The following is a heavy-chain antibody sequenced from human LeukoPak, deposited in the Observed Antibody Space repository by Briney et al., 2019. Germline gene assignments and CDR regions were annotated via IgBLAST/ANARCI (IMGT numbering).Heavy chain of an antibody. CDR2: IKQDGREK. CDR3: ARGMTQSAEYSKLLYCDS. CDR1: GFTFSRHW. D-gene: IGHD6-6*01. V-gene: IGHV3-7*01. Sequence: GGSLRLSCPTSGFTFSRHWMSWVRQAPGKGLEWVANIKQDGREKFYVDSVKGRFTISRDNTKNSLFLQMNSLRPEDTAVYYCARGMTQSAEYSKLLYCDSWGQGTLVTVSS. J-gene: IGHJ4*02.